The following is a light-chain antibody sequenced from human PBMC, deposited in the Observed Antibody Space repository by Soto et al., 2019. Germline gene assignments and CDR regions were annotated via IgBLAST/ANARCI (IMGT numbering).Light chain of an antibody. Sequence: DTVMTQSPDSLAVSLGERATINCKSSQTVLYSSNNKNYLAWYQQKPGQPPKLLIYWASTRESGVPDRFSGSGSGTDFTLTISSLQAEDVAVYYCQQYFSTPITFGQGTRLEIE. CDR1: QTVLYSSNNKNY. CDR2: WAS. J-gene: IGKJ5*01. CDR3: QQYFSTPIT. V-gene: IGKV4-1*01.